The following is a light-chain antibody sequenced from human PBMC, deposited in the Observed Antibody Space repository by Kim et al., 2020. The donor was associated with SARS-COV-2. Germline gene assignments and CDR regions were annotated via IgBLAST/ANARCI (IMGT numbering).Light chain of an antibody. CDR3: QQTYTTPRT. CDR1: QRISNY. CDR2: AAS. J-gene: IGKJ1*01. V-gene: IGKV1-39*01. Sequence: DIQMTQSPSSLSASVGDRITITCRASQRISNYLNWYQQKPGKAPKLLIYAASSLQSGVPSRSSGSGSGTDFTLTISSLQPEDFATYYCQQTYTTPRTFGQGTKVDIK.